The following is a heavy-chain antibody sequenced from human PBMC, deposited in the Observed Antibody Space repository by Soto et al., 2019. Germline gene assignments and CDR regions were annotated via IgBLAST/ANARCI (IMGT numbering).Heavy chain of an antibody. D-gene: IGHD3-10*01. J-gene: IGHJ4*02. V-gene: IGHV1-69*02. CDR1: GDTFRFYT. CDR2: VNPIVSMS. Sequence: GASVKVSCKASGDTFRFYTINWVRQAPGLGLEWMGRVNPIVSMSNYAQKFQGRVTITADKSTNTAYMQLSSLRSEDTAIYYCAASYGSGYRAFDYWGQGSLVTVSS. CDR3: AASYGSGYRAFDY.